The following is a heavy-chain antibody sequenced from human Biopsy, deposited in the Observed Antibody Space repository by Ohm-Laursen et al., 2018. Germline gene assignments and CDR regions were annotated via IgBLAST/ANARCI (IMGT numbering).Heavy chain of an antibody. CDR1: GDSVSSGSFY. J-gene: IGHJ4*02. CDR2: IYDRGSTA. D-gene: IGHD6-19*01. CDR3: ARGMRSSGWPYFDS. Sequence: PGTLSLTYTVSGDSVSSGSFYWTWIRQPPGQGLEYIGYIYDRGSTANYNPSLESRVTMSVDMPKNQFSLKLSSVTAADTAIYYCARGMRSSGWPYFDSWGQGTLVTVSS. V-gene: IGHV4-61*01.